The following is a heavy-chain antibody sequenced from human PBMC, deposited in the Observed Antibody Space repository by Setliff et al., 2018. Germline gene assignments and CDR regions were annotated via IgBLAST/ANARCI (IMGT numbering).Heavy chain of an antibody. V-gene: IGHV1-69*13. CDR1: GDTFSSYA. Sequence: GASVKVSCKASGDTFSSYAINWVRQAPGQGLEWMGGIIPIFGTANYAQKFQGRLTITAVGLTSTAYMELSSLRSEDTAVYYCARADYIRYFYMDAWGKGTTVTVSS. CDR2: IIPIFGTA. D-gene: IGHD4-4*01. CDR3: ARADYIRYFYMDA. J-gene: IGHJ6*03.